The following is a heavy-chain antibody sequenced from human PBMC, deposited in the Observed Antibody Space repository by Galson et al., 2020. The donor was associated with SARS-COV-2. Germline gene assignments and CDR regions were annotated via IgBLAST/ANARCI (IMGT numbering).Heavy chain of an antibody. D-gene: IGHD3-9*01. V-gene: IGHV4-61*02. CDR3: AGGHYNILTGYHYGMDV. J-gene: IGHJ6*02. CDR2: IYTSGST. CDR1: GGSISSGSYY. Sequence: SETLSLTCTVSGGSISSGSYYWSWIRQPAGKGLEWIGRIYTSGSTNYDPSLKSRVTISVDTSRNQFSLKLSSVTAADTAVYYCAGGHYNILTGYHYGMDVWGQGTTVTVSS.